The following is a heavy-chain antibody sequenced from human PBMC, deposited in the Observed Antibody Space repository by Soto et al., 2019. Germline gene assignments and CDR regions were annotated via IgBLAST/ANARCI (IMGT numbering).Heavy chain of an antibody. J-gene: IGHJ4*02. D-gene: IGHD1-26*01. CDR3: ARAWSYDEYYFDY. V-gene: IGHV3-53*04. Sequence: PGGSLRLSCAASGFTVSSNYMSWVRQAPGKGLEWVSVIYSGGSTYYANSVKGRFTISRHNSKNTLYLQMNSLRAEDTAVYYCARAWSYDEYYFDYWGQGTLVTVSS. CDR1: GFTVSSNY. CDR2: IYSGGST.